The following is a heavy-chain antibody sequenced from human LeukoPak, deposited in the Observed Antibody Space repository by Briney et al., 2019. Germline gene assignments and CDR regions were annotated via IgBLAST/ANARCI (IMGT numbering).Heavy chain of an antibody. Sequence: GGSLRLSCAASGFTFSSYWMHWVRQAPGKGLVWVSRINSDGSSTSYADSVKGRFTISRDNAKNTLYLQMNSLRAEDTAVYYCARAYCSSTSCYHFDYWGQGTLVTVSS. V-gene: IGHV3-74*01. CDR3: ARAYCSSTSCYHFDY. CDR2: INSDGSST. CDR1: GFTFSSYW. J-gene: IGHJ4*02. D-gene: IGHD2-2*01.